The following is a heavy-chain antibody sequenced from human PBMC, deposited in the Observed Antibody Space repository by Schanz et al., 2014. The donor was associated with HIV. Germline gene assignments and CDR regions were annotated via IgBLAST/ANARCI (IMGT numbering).Heavy chain of an antibody. CDR3: ARVSRPYSSGWYNVDY. V-gene: IGHV3-33*08. CDR2: IWFDGTQK. Sequence: QVQLVESGGGVVQPGRSPTLSCAASGFTFSSYGMHWVRQAPGKGLSWVAVIWFDGTQKIYADSVKGRFTISRDDSANTVHLQMSSVRAEDTGVYFCARVSRPYSSGWYNVDYWGQGTLVTVSS. D-gene: IGHD6-19*01. J-gene: IGHJ4*02. CDR1: GFTFSSYG.